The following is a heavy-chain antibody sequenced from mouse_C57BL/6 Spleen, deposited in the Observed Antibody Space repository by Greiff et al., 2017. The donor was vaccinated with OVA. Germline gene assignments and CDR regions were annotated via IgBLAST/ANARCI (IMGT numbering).Heavy chain of an antibody. Sequence: QVTLKVCGPGILQPSQTLSLTCSFSGFSLSTFGMGVGWIRQPSGKGLEWLAHIWWDDDKYYNPALKSRLTISKDTSKNQVFLKIANVDTADTATYYCARPPYYSNYDYAMDYWGQGTSVTVSS. J-gene: IGHJ4*01. CDR3: ARPPYYSNYDYAMDY. V-gene: IGHV8-8*01. CDR2: IWWDDDK. D-gene: IGHD2-5*01. CDR1: GFSLSTFGMG.